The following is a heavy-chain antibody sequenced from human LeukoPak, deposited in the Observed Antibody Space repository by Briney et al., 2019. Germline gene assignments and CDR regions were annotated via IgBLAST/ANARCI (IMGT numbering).Heavy chain of an antibody. CDR3: ARDIAKASGSYAFDI. V-gene: IGHV4-59*01. CDR2: VDDSGSP. CDR1: GCSISSFH. J-gene: IGHJ3*02. Sequence: SETLSLTCTLSGCSISSFHWSWIRQPPGKGLEWIGHVDDSGSPNRNPSLKSRVTISVDTSKSQISLKLKSVTAADTAVYYCARDIAKASGSYAFDIWGQGTMVTVSS. D-gene: IGHD3-10*01.